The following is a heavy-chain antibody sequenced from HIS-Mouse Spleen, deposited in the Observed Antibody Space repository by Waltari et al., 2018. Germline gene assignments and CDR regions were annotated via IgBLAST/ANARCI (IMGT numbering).Heavy chain of an antibody. CDR1: GFTFSSYA. J-gene: IGHJ4*02. Sequence: EVQLLESGGGLVQPGGSLRLSCAASGFTFSSYAMSWVRQAPGRGLEWVSAISGRGGSTYYADSVKGRFTISRDNSKNTLYLQMNSLRAEDTAVYYCARDHSGWYFDYWGQGTLVTVSS. CDR2: ISGRGGST. CDR3: ARDHSGWYFDY. D-gene: IGHD6-19*01. V-gene: IGHV3-23*01.